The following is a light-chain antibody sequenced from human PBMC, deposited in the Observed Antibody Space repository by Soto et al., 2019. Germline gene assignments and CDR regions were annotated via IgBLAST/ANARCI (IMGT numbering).Light chain of an antibody. CDR2: GAS. CDR3: QQYGSSGT. V-gene: IGKV3-20*01. Sequence: EIVLTQSPGTLSLSPGERATLSCRASQSVSNNYLAWYQQKPGQAPRLLIYGASNRATGIPDRFSGSASATDFTLTISRLAPEDFAVYYCQQYGSSGTFGQGTKVEIK. J-gene: IGKJ1*01. CDR1: QSVSNNY.